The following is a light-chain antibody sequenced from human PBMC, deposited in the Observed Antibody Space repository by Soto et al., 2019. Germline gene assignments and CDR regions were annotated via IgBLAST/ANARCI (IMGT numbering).Light chain of an antibody. Sequence: EIVLTQSPGTLSLSPGERATLSCRASQSVSSSYLAWYQQKPGQAPRLLIYGASSRATGIPDRFSGSGSGTDFTLTISRLEPEDCAVYYCQQYGSSPWTFGQGTKVEIK. V-gene: IGKV3-20*01. CDR3: QQYGSSPWT. J-gene: IGKJ1*01. CDR1: QSVSSSY. CDR2: GAS.